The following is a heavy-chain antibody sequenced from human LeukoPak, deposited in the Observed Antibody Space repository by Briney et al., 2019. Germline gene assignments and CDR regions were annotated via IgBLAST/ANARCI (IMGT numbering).Heavy chain of an antibody. J-gene: IGHJ1*01. Sequence: GGSLRLSCAASGFTFSRNWMHWVRQAPGQGLVWLSRINGDGSTSTYADSVKDRFTISRDNSRNTLSLQMNSLRAEDTAVYYCATASSDYVYYHYWGQGTLVTVSS. CDR2: INGDGSTS. V-gene: IGHV3-74*01. CDR3: ATASSDYVYYHY. CDR1: GFTFSRNW. D-gene: IGHD3-22*01.